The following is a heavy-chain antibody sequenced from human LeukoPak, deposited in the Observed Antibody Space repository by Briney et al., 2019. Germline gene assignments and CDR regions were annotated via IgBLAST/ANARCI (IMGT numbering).Heavy chain of an antibody. V-gene: IGHV3-49*04. J-gene: IGHJ4*02. CDR3: TRDNLNDYVWGSYRPSLYYFDY. CDR2: IRSKAYGGTT. Sequence: PGRSLRLSCTASGFTFGDYAMSWVRQAPGKGLEWVGFIRSKAYGGTTEYAASVKGRFTISRDDSKSIAYLQMNSLKTEDTAVYYCTRDNLNDYVWGSYRPSLYYFDYWGLGTLVTDSS. CDR1: GFTFGDYA. D-gene: IGHD3-16*02.